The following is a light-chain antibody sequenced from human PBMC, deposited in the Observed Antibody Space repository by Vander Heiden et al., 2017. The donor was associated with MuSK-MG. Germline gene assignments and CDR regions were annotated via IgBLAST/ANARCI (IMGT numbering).Light chain of an antibody. CDR2: AAS. J-gene: IGKJ4*01. V-gene: IGKV1-39*01. CDR1: QSISSY. Sequence: DIQMTQSPSSLSASVGDRVTITCRASQSISSYLNWYQQKPGKAPKLLIYAASSLQSGVTSRFSGSGYGTDFTLTISSLQPEDFATYYCQQSYRNPPVLTFGGGTKVEIK. CDR3: QQSYRNPPVLT.